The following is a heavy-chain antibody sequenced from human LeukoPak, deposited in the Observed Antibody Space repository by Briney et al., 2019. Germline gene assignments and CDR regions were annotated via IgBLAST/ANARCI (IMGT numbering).Heavy chain of an antibody. Sequence: ASVKVSCKASGYTFTSYDINWARQATGQRLEWMGWINAGNGNTKYSQKFQGRVTITRDTSASTAYMELSSLRSEDTAVYYCASEYYDSSGYNNYYYYGMDVWGQGTTVTVSS. D-gene: IGHD3-22*01. CDR2: INAGNGNT. J-gene: IGHJ6*02. CDR3: ASEYYDSSGYNNYYYYGMDV. V-gene: IGHV1-3*01. CDR1: GYTFTSYD.